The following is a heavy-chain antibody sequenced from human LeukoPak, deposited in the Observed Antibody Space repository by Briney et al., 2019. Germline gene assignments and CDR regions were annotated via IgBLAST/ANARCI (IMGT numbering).Heavy chain of an antibody. V-gene: IGHV5-51*01. J-gene: IGHJ4*02. Sequence: GESLKISCKGSGYSFTSYWIGWVRQMPGKGLEWMGIIYPGDSDTRCSPSFQGQVTISADKSISTAYLQWSSLKASDTAMYYCARRPDYYDSSGFLADYWGQGTLVTVSS. D-gene: IGHD3-22*01. CDR1: GYSFTSYW. CDR3: ARRPDYYDSSGFLADY. CDR2: IYPGDSDT.